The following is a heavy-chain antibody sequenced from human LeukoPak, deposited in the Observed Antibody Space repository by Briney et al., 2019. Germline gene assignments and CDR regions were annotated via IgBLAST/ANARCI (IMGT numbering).Heavy chain of an antibody. CDR1: GFTVSSNS. D-gene: IGHD4-11*01. CDR2: IYCGGST. V-gene: IGHV3-66*01. J-gene: IGHJ4*02. CDR3: AREGTV. Sequence: GGTLRLSCAASGFTVSSNSMSWVRQPPGKGLEWVSIIYCGGSTYNSDSVKGRFTISRDNSKNTLYLQMNSLRAEDTAVYYCAREGTVRGQGTLVTVSS.